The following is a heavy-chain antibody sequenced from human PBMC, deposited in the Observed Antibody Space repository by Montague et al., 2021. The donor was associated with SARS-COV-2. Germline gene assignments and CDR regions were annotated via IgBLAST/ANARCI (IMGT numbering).Heavy chain of an antibody. V-gene: IGHV4-34*01. Sequence: SETRSLTCAVYGGSFSGYYWSWIRQPPGKGLEWIGEINHSGSTNYNPSLKSRVTISVDTSENQFSLKLSSVTAADTAVYYCARGSRQWLVRPPHYYYFDYWGQGTLVTVSS. CDR2: INHSGST. J-gene: IGHJ4*02. CDR1: GGSFSGYY. CDR3: ARGSRQWLVRPPHYYYFDY. D-gene: IGHD6-19*01.